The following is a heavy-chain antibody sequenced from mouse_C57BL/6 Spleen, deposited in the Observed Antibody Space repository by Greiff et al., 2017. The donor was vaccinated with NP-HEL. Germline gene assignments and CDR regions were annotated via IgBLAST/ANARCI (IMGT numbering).Heavy chain of an antibody. J-gene: IGHJ3*01. CDR1: GFSFNTYA. CDR3: VRHSTFY. D-gene: IGHD4-1*02. CDR2: IRSKSNNYAT. V-gene: IGHV10-1*01. Sequence: EVKLMESGGGLVQPKGSLKLSCAASGFSFNTYAMNWVRQAPGKGLEWVARIRSKSNNYATYYADSVKDRFTISRDDSESMLYLQMNNLKTEDTAMYYCVRHSTFYWGQGTLVTVSA.